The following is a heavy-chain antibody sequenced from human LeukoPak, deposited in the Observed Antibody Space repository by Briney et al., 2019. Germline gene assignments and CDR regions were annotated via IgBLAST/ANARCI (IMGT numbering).Heavy chain of an antibody. V-gene: IGHV3-23*01. CDR1: GFTFSSYA. CDR3: AKLPPPYCSSTSCPDY. CDR2: ISGSGGST. D-gene: IGHD2-2*01. J-gene: IGHJ4*02. Sequence: QPGGSLRLSCAASGFTFSSYAMSWVRQAPGKGLEWVSAISGSGGSTYYADSVKGRFTISRDNSKNTLYLQMNSLRAEDTAVYYCAKLPPPYCSSTSCPDYWGQGTLVTVSS.